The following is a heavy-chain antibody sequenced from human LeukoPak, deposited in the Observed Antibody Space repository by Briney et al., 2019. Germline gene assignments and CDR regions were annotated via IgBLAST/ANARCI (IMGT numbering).Heavy chain of an antibody. J-gene: IGHJ4*02. D-gene: IGHD2-2*01. CDR2: INAGDGST. V-gene: IGHV1-3*01. Sequence: ASVKVSCKASGYTFAKYAIHWVRQAPGQRLEWMGWINAGDGSTRYSQKFHGGVTITRDTSASTAYMELSSLRSEDTAVYYCATRRGYCSSTSCRKYYFDYWGQGTLVTVSS. CDR3: ATRRGYCSSTSCRKYYFDY. CDR1: GYTFAKYA.